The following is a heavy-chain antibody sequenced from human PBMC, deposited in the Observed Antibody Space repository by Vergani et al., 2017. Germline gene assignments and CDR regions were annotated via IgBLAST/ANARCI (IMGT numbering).Heavy chain of an antibody. V-gene: IGHV3-49*03. D-gene: IGHD2-21*02. CDR3: TRDAVTIWEHIVVVTXPPVYYYYYYGMDV. CDR2: IRSKAYGGTT. J-gene: IGHJ6*02. CDR1: GFTFGDYA. Sequence: EVQLVESGGGLVQPGRSLRLSCTASGFTFGDYAMSWFRQAPGKGLEWVGFIRSKAYGGTTEYAASVKGRFTISRDDSKSIAYLQMNSLKTADTDVYYCTRDAVTIWEHIVVVTXPPVYYYYYYGMDVWGQGTTVTVSS.